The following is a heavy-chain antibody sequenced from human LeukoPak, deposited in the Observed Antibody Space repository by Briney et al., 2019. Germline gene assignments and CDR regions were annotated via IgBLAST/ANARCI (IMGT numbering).Heavy chain of an antibody. D-gene: IGHD1-1*01. CDR1: GFTFSSYS. CDR3: ARDQSGVQLKDAFDI. Sequence: GGSLRLSCAASGFTFSSYSMNWVRQAPGKGLEWVSSISSSSSYIYYADSVKGRFTISRDNAKNSLYLQMNSLRAEDTAVYYCARDQSGVQLKDAFDIWGQGTMVTVSS. CDR2: ISSSSSYI. J-gene: IGHJ3*02. V-gene: IGHV3-21*01.